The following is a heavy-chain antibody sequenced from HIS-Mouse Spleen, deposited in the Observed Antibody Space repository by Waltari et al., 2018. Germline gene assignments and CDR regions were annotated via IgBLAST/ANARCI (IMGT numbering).Heavy chain of an antibody. Sequence: QVQLVESGGGVVQPGRSLRLSCAASGFTFSSYGMHWVRQAPGEGLEWVAVISYDGSNKYYADSVKGRFTISRDNSKNTLYLQMNSRRAEDTAVYYCAKASSGWLDYWGQGTLVTVSS. CDR2: ISYDGSNK. CDR1: GFTFSSYG. V-gene: IGHV3-30*18. D-gene: IGHD6-19*01. J-gene: IGHJ4*02. CDR3: AKASSGWLDY.